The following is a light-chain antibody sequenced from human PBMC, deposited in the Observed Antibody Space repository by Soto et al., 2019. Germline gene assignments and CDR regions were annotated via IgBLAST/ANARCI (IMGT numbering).Light chain of an antibody. CDR1: SSDVGSYNY. CDR2: DVS. Sequence: QSVLTQPASVSGSPGQSITISCTGTSSDVGSYNYVSWYQQHPGKAPKLMMYDVSNRPSGVSDRFSGSKSGNTASLTISGLQAEDEADYYCTSYITAGTYVFGTGTKLTVL. V-gene: IGLV2-14*03. J-gene: IGLJ1*01. CDR3: TSYITAGTYV.